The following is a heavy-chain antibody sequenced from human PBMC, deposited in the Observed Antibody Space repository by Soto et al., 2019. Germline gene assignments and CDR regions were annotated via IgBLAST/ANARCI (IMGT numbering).Heavy chain of an antibody. CDR1: GFTFSSYW. V-gene: IGHV3-23*01. CDR3: ARYIPGVRYYGMDV. CDR2: IGESGTPT. D-gene: IGHD2-2*01. Sequence: PGGSLRLSCAASGFTFSSYWMHWVRQAPGKGLEWVSRIGESGTPTYYADSVKGRFTISRDNSGNTLFLEMYSLRAEDTAVYYCARYIPGVRYYGMDVWGQGTTVTVSS. J-gene: IGHJ6*02.